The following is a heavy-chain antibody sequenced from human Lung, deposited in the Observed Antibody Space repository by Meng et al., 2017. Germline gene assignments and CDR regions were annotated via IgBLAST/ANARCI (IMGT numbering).Heavy chain of an antibody. CDR2: INPKSGGT. D-gene: IGHD3-16*01. CDR1: GYTFTGYY. Sequence: QVQLVQSGAEVKKPGASVKVSCKASGYTFTGYYIHWVRQAPGQGLEWMGRINPKSGGTNYAQKFQGRVTMTRDTSISTAYIELSGLRSDETAVYYCARGGSYSSDYWGQGTLVTVSS. J-gene: IGHJ4*02. CDR3: ARGGSYSSDY. V-gene: IGHV1-2*06.